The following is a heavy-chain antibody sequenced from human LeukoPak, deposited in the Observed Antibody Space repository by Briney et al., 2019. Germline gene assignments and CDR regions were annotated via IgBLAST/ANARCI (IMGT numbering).Heavy chain of an antibody. J-gene: IGHJ3*02. D-gene: IGHD2-2*01. CDR2: IIPIVGTA. CDR3: ARTCISTICHDAFDI. Sequence: KGSCKTSGGTFSRYAISCVREAPGHRLEWRGGIIPIVGTANDAQKCQGRASITADESTSSAYMELSSLRPEDTAVYYCARTCISTICHDAFDICGQGAMLTVSS. V-gene: IGHV1-69*01. CDR1: GGTFSRYA.